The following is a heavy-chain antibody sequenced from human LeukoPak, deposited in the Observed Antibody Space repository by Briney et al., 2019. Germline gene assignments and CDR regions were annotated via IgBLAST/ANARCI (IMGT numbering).Heavy chain of an antibody. J-gene: IGHJ5*02. CDR2: ITSAGYT. Sequence: GGSLRLSCAASGFTFSDYYMTWIRQAPGKGLEWVSYITSAGYTYDADSVKGRFTISRDNDKNSLFLQMHSLRVEDTAVYYCARVGGRDHYYGSGSYNNWFDPWGQGTLVTVSA. D-gene: IGHD3-10*01. V-gene: IGHV3-11*05. CDR3: ARVGGRDHYYGSGSYNNWFDP. CDR1: GFTFSDYY.